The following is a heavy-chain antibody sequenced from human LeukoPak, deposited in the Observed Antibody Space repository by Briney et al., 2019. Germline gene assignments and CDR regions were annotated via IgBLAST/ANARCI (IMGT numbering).Heavy chain of an antibody. V-gene: IGHV4-61*03. J-gene: IGHJ4*02. CDR1: GGSISSGGYY. CDR2: INHSGAT. Sequence: SETLSLTCTVSGGSISSGGYYWSWIRQPPGKGLEWIGEINHSGATNYNPSLKSRVTISVDTSKNLFSLKLSSVTAADTAVYYCASSRVYSGSWYYYFDNWGQGTLVTVSS. D-gene: IGHD5-12*01. CDR3: ASSRVYSGSWYYYFDN.